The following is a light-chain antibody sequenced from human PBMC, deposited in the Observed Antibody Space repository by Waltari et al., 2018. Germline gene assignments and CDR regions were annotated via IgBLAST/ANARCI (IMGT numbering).Light chain of an antibody. J-gene: IGKJ2*01. CDR3: QQHGSSPYT. CDR1: QSVSKNY. Sequence: EIVLTQSPDTLSLSPGERAALSCRASQSVSKNYLAWYQQKPGQAPRLLISVASSRATGIPDRFSGSGSGTDFPLTISRLEPEDFAVYYCQQHGSSPYTFGQGTKLEIK. V-gene: IGKV3-20*01. CDR2: VAS.